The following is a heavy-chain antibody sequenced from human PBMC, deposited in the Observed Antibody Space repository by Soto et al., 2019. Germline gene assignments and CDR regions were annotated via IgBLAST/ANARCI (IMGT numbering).Heavy chain of an antibody. V-gene: IGHV3-7*03. D-gene: IGHD3-10*01. CDR3: AGELVRGDDAFEI. Sequence: GGSLRLSCAASGFTFSSYWMSWVRQAPGKGLEWVANIKQDGSEKYYVDSVKGRFTISRDNAKNSMYLKMNSLRAEDPAVDYCAGELVRGDDAFEIWGQGTMVTVSS. CDR2: IKQDGSEK. CDR1: GFTFSSYW. J-gene: IGHJ3*02.